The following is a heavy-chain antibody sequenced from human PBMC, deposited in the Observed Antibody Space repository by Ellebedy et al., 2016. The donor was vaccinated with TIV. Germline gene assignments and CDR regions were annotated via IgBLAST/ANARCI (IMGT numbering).Heavy chain of an antibody. Sequence: AASVKVSCKASGGTFSSYAISWVRQAPGQGLEWMGGIIPIFGTANYAQKFQGRVTITADESTSTAYMELSSLRSEDTAVYYCARSDFMRFGELRAFDIWGQGTMVTVSS. V-gene: IGHV1-69*13. J-gene: IGHJ3*02. CDR2: IIPIFGTA. D-gene: IGHD3-10*01. CDR1: GGTFSSYA. CDR3: ARSDFMRFGELRAFDI.